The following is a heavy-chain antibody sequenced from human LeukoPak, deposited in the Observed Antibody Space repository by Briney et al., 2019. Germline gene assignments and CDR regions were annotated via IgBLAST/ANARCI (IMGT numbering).Heavy chain of an antibody. CDR3: ASQPIGHASTFY. D-gene: IGHD2-2*01. Sequence: SDTLSLTRTLSSGSIISRNYYWGWLHQPPGKGLQWIGSIYFSASTNFNPSLKSRLTRSVDTSKSQFSLNLRSVTAADTAVYYCASQPIGHASTFYWGQGTLVIVSP. J-gene: IGHJ4*02. CDR2: IYFSAST. CDR1: SGSIISRNYY. V-gene: IGHV4-39*01.